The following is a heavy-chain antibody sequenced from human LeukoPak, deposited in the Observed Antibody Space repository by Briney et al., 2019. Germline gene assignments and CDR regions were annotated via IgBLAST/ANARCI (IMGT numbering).Heavy chain of an antibody. V-gene: IGHV1-2*02. CDR1: GYTFTGYY. J-gene: IGHJ5*02. Sequence: ASVKVSCKASGYTFTGYYMHWVRQAPGQGLEWMGWINPNSGGTNYAQKFQGRVTMTRDTSISTAYMELSRLRSDDTAVDYCARGPRRTTRGYWFDPWGQGTLVTVSS. CDR3: ARGPRRTTRGYWFDP. CDR2: INPNSGGT. D-gene: IGHD4-11*01.